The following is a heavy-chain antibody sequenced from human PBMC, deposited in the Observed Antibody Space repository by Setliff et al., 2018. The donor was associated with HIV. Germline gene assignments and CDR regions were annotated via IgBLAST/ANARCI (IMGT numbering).Heavy chain of an antibody. D-gene: IGHD2-15*01. Sequence: SETLSLTCSVSGVSIVSGGFYFSWIRHHPGKGLEWIGTVYYTGKTYYNQSLQSRLTMSADTSKNQLYLKINSVTAADTAVYFCARDLHANYHVVDIWGPGTMVTVSS. V-gene: IGHV4-31*03. J-gene: IGHJ3*02. CDR1: GVSIVSGGFY. CDR2: VYYTGKT. CDR3: ARDLHANYHVVDI.